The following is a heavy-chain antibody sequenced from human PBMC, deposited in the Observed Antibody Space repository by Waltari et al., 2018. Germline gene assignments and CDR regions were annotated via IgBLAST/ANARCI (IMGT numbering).Heavy chain of an antibody. Sequence: QVQLVQSGAEVKKPGASVKVSCKASGYTFTSYDINWVRQATGHGLEWMGWMNPNSGNTGYAQKFQGRVTMTRNTSISTAYMELSSLRSEDTAVYYCARDPLIAAADYYYYYGMDVWGQGTTVTVSS. J-gene: IGHJ6*02. CDR3: ARDPLIAAADYYYYYGMDV. CDR1: GYTFTSYD. CDR2: MNPNSGNT. V-gene: IGHV1-8*01. D-gene: IGHD6-13*01.